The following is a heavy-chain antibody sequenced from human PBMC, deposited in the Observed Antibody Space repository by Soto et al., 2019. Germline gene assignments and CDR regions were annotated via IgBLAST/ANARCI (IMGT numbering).Heavy chain of an antibody. CDR2: IYYSGST. V-gene: IGHV4-59*01. D-gene: IGHD6-19*01. CDR3: ARVNSSGWYLWFDP. J-gene: IGHJ5*02. Sequence: SETLSLTCTVSAGSISSYCWSWIRQPPGEGLEWIGYIYYSGSTNYNPSLKSRVTISIDTSKNQFSLRLSSVTAADTAVYYCARVNSSGWYLWFDPWGQGTLVTVSS. CDR1: AGSISSYC.